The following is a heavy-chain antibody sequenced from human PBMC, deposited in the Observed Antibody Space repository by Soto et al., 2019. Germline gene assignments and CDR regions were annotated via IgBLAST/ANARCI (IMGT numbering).Heavy chain of an antibody. CDR2: IYYSGST. Sequence: SETLSLTCTVSGGSISSCDYYWSCIRQPPGKGLEWIGYIYYSGSTYYNPSLKSRVTISVDTSKNQFSLKLSSVTAADTAVYYCARGTLPYGGNSGPLDYWGQGTLVTVSS. CDR3: ARGTLPYGGNSGPLDY. V-gene: IGHV4-30-4*01. J-gene: IGHJ4*02. CDR1: GGSISSCDYY. D-gene: IGHD4-17*01.